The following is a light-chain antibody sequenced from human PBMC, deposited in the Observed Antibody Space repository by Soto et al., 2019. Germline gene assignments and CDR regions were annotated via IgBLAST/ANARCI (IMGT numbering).Light chain of an antibody. Sequence: EIVMTHSPATLSVSPGDRATLSCSASQTVRDNLAWYQQKAGQAPRLLIYGASTRATGIPARFSGNGSGTEFTLTIGSLQSEDFALYFCQQSNNWPYTLGQGTKLEIK. CDR1: QTVRDN. CDR2: GAS. V-gene: IGKV3-15*01. CDR3: QQSNNWPYT. J-gene: IGKJ2*01.